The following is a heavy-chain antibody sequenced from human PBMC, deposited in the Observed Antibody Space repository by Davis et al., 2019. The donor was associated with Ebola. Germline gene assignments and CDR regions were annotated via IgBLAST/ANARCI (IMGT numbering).Heavy chain of an antibody. CDR1: GFTFSSYS. CDR3: ARASSSGYGGYFDY. Sequence: GGSLRLSCAASGFTFSSYSMNWVRQAPGKGLEWVSYISSSSSTIYYADSVKGRFTISRDNSKNTLYLQMNSLRAEDTAVYYCARASSSGYGGYFDYWGQGTLVTVSS. D-gene: IGHD3-22*01. J-gene: IGHJ4*02. V-gene: IGHV3-48*01. CDR2: ISSSSSTI.